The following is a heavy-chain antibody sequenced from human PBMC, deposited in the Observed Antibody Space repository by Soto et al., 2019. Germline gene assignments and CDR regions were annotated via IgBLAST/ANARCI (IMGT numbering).Heavy chain of an antibody. D-gene: IGHD2-15*01. CDR1: GGSISSYY. CDR2: IYYSGST. Sequence: SETRALTCTVSGGSISSYYWSWIRQPPGKGLEWIGYIYYSGSTNYNPSLKSRVTISVDTSKNQFSLKLSSVTAADTAVYYCARGAHLGYCSGGSCSYGMDVWGQGTTVTVS. CDR3: ARGAHLGYCSGGSCSYGMDV. V-gene: IGHV4-59*01. J-gene: IGHJ6*02.